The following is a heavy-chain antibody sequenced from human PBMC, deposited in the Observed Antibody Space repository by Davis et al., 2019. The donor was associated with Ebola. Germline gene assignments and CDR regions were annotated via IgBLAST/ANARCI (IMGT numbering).Heavy chain of an antibody. Sequence: PGGSLRLSCAASGFTFSSYAMSWVRQAPGKGLEWVSAISGSSDSSYYADSVRGRFSISRDNSKNTLFLQMNSLRTEDTAVYYCAKDLDERSGNESVYFDYWGQGTLVTVSS. CDR2: ISGSSDSS. V-gene: IGHV3-23*01. CDR3: AKDLDERSGNESVYFDY. D-gene: IGHD5-12*01. CDR1: GFTFSSYA. J-gene: IGHJ4*02.